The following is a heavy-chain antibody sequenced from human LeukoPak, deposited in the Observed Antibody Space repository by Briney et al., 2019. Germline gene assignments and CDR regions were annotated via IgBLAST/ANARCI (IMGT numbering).Heavy chain of an antibody. J-gene: IGHJ6*02. CDR3: ARDPGYYYYGMDV. CDR1: GFNLRTYW. V-gene: IGHV3-74*01. CDR2: INGEGSRI. Sequence: PGGSLRLSCAVTGFNLRTYWIHWVRHSPGRGLEWVARINGEGSRISYADSVRGRFTISRDNAKNIAYLQMNSLRAEDTVLYYCARDPGYYYYGMDVWGQGTTVVVSS.